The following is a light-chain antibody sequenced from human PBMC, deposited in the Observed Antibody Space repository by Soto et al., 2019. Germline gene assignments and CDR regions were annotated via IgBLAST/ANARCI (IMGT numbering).Light chain of an antibody. J-gene: IGLJ1*01. Sequence: QSVLAQPGSVSGSPGESITISCTGTSSDVRGYDYVSWYQHHPGKAPKLTIYEVSNRPSGVSNRFSGSKSGNTASLTISGLKAEDEAEYYCSSYTSSSNEVFERGTKVTV. V-gene: IGLV2-14*01. CDR2: EVS. CDR1: SSDVRGYDY. CDR3: SSYTSSSNEV.